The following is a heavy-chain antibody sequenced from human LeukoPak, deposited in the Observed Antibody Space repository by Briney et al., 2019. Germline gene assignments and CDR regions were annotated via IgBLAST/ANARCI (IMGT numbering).Heavy chain of an antibody. CDR2: INSDGSST. V-gene: IGHV3-74*01. J-gene: IGHJ4*02. Sequence: GGSLRLSCAASGFIFSSYWMHWVRQAPGKGLVWVSRINSDGSSTSYADSVKGRFTISRDNAKNTLYLQMNSLRAEDTAVYYCARLYGDYGGDYWGQGTLVTASS. CDR1: GFIFSSYW. CDR3: ARLYGDYGGDY. D-gene: IGHD4-17*01.